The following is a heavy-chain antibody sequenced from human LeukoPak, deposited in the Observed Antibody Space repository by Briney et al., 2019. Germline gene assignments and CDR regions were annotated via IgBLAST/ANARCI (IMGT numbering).Heavy chain of an antibody. Sequence: SETLSLTCAVYGGSFSSYYWSWIRQPPGKGLEWIGYIYYSGSTNYNPSLKSRVTISVDTSKNQFSLKLSSVTAADTAVYYCARPIGGRYFDWAYWGQGTLVTVSS. V-gene: IGHV4-59*08. CDR1: GGSFSSYY. CDR3: ARPIGGRYFDWAY. D-gene: IGHD3-9*01. CDR2: IYYSGST. J-gene: IGHJ4*02.